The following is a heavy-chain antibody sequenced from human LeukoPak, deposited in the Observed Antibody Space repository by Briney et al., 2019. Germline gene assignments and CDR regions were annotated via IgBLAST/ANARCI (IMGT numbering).Heavy chain of an antibody. D-gene: IGHD3-22*01. V-gene: IGHV4-59*01. J-gene: IGHJ4*02. CDR1: GGSISSYY. Sequence: NPSETLSLTCTVSGGSISSYYWSWIRQPPGKGLEWIGYIYYSGSTNYNPSLKSRVTISVDTSKNQFSLKLTSVTAADTAVYYCARELPLPTSYYYDSSGSFDYWGQGSLVTVSS. CDR3: ARELPLPTSYYYDSSGSFDY. CDR2: IYYSGST.